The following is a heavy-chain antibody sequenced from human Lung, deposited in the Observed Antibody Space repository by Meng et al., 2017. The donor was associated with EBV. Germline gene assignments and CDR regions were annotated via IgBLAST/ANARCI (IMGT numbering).Heavy chain of an antibody. CDR1: PYAFGTYG. CDR2: FVNYRDT. V-gene: IGHV1-18*01. CDR3: VKGTPGRSYCDY. J-gene: IGHJ4*02. Sequence: QVLLLQSGPEVKKHGASVRVSCKASPYAFGTYGISWVRQAPGLGLEWMGWFVNYRDTYPAPKFQDRVTMTTDTHTNTVIMELRSLTSDDTAVYYCVKGTPGRSYCDYWGQGTLVTVSS. D-gene: IGHD3-10*01.